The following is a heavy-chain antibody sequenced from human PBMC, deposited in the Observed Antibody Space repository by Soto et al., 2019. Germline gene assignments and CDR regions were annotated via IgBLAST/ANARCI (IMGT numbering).Heavy chain of an antibody. J-gene: IGHJ4*02. CDR3: ARGSGDIDY. CDR2: IYYSGST. Sequence: ETLSLTCTVSGGSVSSGSYYWSWIRQPPGKGLEWIGYIYYSGSTNYNPSLKSRVTISVDTSKNQFSLKLSSVIAADTAVYYCARGSGDIDYWGQGTLVTVS. V-gene: IGHV4-61*01. D-gene: IGHD3-10*01. CDR1: GGSVSSGSYY.